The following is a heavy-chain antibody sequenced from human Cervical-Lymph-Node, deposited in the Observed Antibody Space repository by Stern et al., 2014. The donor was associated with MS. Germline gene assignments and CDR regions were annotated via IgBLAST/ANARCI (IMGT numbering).Heavy chain of an antibody. D-gene: IGHD2-2*02. CDR3: ARSGYCSSPTCYKEYYYGMDV. CDR1: GYTFTSYD. Sequence: DQLVESGAEVKKPGASVKVSCKASGYTFTSYDINWVRQAPGQGLEWMGWMNPNNGNTRYAQKFQGRVTMTRNTSISTAYMELSSLISEDMAVYYCARSGYCSSPTCYKEYYYGMDVWGLGTTVTVAS. V-gene: IGHV1-8*01. CDR2: MNPNNGNT. J-gene: IGHJ6*02.